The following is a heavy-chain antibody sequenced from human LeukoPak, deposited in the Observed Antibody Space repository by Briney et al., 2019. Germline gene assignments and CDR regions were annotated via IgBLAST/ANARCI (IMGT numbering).Heavy chain of an antibody. CDR1: GYTFTSYG. CDR2: ISVYNGNI. J-gene: IGHJ4*02. V-gene: IGHV1-18*01. Sequence: GASVKVSCKASGYTFTSYGISWVRQAPGQGLEWMGWISVYNGNIHYAQKLQGRGTMNTDTFTSTAYMELRSLTSDDTAIYYCARDAPSVAVAGGPDYWGQGTLVSVSS. D-gene: IGHD6-19*01. CDR3: ARDAPSVAVAGGPDY.